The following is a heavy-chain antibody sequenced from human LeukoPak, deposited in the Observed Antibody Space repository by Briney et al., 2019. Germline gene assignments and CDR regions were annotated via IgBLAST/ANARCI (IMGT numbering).Heavy chain of an antibody. D-gene: IGHD2-2*01. V-gene: IGHV3-20*04. CDR3: ARLVVPAAHDAFDI. Sequence: PGGSLGLSCAASGFTFDDYGMTWVRQAPGKGLEWVSGINWNGGSTGYADSVKGRFTISRDNAKNSLYLQMNSLRAEDTALYYCARLVVPAAHDAFDIWGQGTMVTVSS. J-gene: IGHJ3*02. CDR1: GFTFDDYG. CDR2: INWNGGST.